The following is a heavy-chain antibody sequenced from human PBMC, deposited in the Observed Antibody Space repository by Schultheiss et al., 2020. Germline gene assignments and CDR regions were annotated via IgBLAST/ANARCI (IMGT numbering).Heavy chain of an antibody. CDR1: GFTFSSYA. CDR2: ISGSGGST. J-gene: IGHJ4*02. V-gene: IGHV3-23*01. Sequence: GGSLRLSCAASGFTFSSYAMSWVRQAPGKGLEWVSAISGSGGSTYYADSVKGRFTISRDNSKNTLYLQMSSLRAEDTAVYYCVRSHGSGTTTPLFDYWGQGTLVTVSS. D-gene: IGHD3-10*01. CDR3: VRSHGSGTTTPLFDY.